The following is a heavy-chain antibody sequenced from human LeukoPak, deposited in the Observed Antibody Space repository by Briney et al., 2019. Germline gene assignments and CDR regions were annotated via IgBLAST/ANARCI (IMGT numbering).Heavy chain of an antibody. CDR1: GYAFTTYY. V-gene: IGHV1-46*01. CDR3: ARVGVGQSSSYGYEYFQH. Sequence: VASVKVSRKASGYAFTTYYVHWVRQAPGQGLEWMGIINPSGGSTSYAQKFQGRVTMTRDMSTSIVYMELSSLRSEDTAVYYCARVGVGQSSSYGYEYFQHWGQGTLVTVSS. D-gene: IGHD6-13*01. CDR2: INPSGGST. J-gene: IGHJ1*01.